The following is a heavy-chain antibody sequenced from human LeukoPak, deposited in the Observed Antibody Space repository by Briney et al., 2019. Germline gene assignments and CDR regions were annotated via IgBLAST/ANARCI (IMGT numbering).Heavy chain of an antibody. Sequence: SGTLSLTCAVPGGSISSSNWWSWVRQPPGKGLEWIGEIYHSGSTNYNPSLKSRVTISVDKSKNQFSLKLSSVTAADTAVYYCARLEGYCSGGSCPFDYWGQGTLVTVSS. CDR1: GGSISSSNW. J-gene: IGHJ4*02. CDR2: IYHSGST. CDR3: ARLEGYCSGGSCPFDY. V-gene: IGHV4-4*02. D-gene: IGHD2-15*01.